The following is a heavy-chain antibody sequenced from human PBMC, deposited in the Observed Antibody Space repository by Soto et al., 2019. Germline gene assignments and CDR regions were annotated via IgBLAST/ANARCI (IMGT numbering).Heavy chain of an antibody. V-gene: IGHV2-5*02. CDR3: AHRQVGRKSCDY. CDR2: IYWDDDN. D-gene: IGHD1-26*01. J-gene: IGHJ4*02. Sequence: QITLKESGPTLVKPTQTLTLTCTFSGFSLSTSGVGVGWIRQPPGKALEWLALIYWDDDNYKNPSLKRRLTITKDTSKNQVLLTMTKMDPVDTAPYYCAHRQVGRKSCDYWGQGTLVTVSS. CDR1: GFSLSTSGVG.